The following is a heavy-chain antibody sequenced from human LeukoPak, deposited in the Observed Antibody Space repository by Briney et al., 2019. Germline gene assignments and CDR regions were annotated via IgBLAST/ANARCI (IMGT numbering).Heavy chain of an antibody. CDR2: IYTSGST. J-gene: IGHJ4*02. CDR1: GGSISSYY. CDR3: AREASSGYYSYFDY. D-gene: IGHD3-22*01. V-gene: IGHV4-4*07. Sequence: SETLSLTCTVSGGSISSYYWSWIRQPAGKGLEWIGRIYTSGSTNYNPSLKSRVTMSVDTSKNQFSLKLSSVTAADTAVYYCAREASSGYYSYFDYWGQGTLVTVSS.